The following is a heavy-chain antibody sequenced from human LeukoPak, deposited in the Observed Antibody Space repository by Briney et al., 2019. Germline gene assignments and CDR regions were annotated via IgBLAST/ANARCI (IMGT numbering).Heavy chain of an antibody. J-gene: IGHJ6*02. Sequence: SGGSLRLSCTVSGFTFEDYAMHWVRHTPGKGLEWVAGITWNRDNIGYGDSVKGRFTISRDNVKNVLYLQMNSLRPEDTALYYCAKDLSSAITSALVLDVWGQGTTV. D-gene: IGHD3-22*01. CDR3: AKDLSSAITSALVLDV. CDR2: ITWNRDNI. V-gene: IGHV3-9*01. CDR1: GFTFEDYA.